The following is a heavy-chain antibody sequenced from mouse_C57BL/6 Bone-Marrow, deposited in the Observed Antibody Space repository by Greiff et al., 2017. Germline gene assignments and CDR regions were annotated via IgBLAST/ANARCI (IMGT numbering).Heavy chain of an antibody. CDR2: IRNRANNHAT. CDR1: GFTFSDAW. CDR3: TRSLSQATSFAY. J-gene: IGHJ3*01. D-gene: IGHD3-2*02. V-gene: IGHV6-6*01. Sequence: EVKLMESGGGLVQPGGSMKLSCAASGFTFSDAWMDWVRQSPEQGLEWVAEIRNRANNHATYYAESVKGRFTITRDASKSSVYLKMNSVGAEVSCIYYCTRSLSQATSFAYWGQGTLVTVSA.